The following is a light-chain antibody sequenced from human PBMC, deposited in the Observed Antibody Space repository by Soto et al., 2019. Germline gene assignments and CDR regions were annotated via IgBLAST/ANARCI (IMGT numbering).Light chain of an antibody. CDR2: HVS. Sequence: QSALTQPASVSGSPGQSITISCTGTSSDVGGYNYVSWYQQYPGKAPKLMIYHVSNRHSGVSNRFSGSKSGNSASLTISGLQPEDEADYYCSSYTSTSTYVFGTGTKLTVL. J-gene: IGLJ1*01. CDR3: SSYTSTSTYV. CDR1: SSDVGGYNY. V-gene: IGLV2-14*01.